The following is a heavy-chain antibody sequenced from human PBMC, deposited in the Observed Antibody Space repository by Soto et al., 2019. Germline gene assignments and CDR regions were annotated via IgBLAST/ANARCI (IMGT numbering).Heavy chain of an antibody. CDR2: IIPVFGPA. Sequence: ASVKVSCKASGVTLKNSALSWVRQAPGQGLEWMGGIIPVFGPALYAQKFQGRATITADESTNTAFLDVSSLRSEDTAVYYCGRGGSWAKVDSWGPGTLVTVSS. CDR1: GVTLKNSA. D-gene: IGHD6-13*01. V-gene: IGHV1-69*13. CDR3: GRGGSWAKVDS. J-gene: IGHJ4*02.